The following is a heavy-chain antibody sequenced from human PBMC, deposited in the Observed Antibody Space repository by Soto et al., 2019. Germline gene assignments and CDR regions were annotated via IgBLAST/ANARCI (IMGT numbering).Heavy chain of an antibody. D-gene: IGHD3-3*01. CDR1: GYTFTSYG. CDR3: ARDYDFWSGYPLSYYYYYYGMDV. V-gene: IGHV1-18*04. CDR2: ISAYNGNT. J-gene: IGHJ6*02. Sequence: QVQLVQSGAEVRKPGASVKVSCKASGYTFTSYGISWVRQAPGQGLEWMGWISAYNGNTNYAQKLQGRVTMTTDTSTGTAYMELRSLRSDDTTVDYCARDYDFWSGYPLSYYYYYYGMDVWGQGTTVTVSS.